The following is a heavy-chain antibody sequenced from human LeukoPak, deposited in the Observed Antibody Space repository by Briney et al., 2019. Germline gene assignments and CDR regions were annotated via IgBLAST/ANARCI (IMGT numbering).Heavy chain of an antibody. D-gene: IGHD6-6*01. Sequence: GGSLRLSCAASGITFSSYDMNWVRQAPGKGLEWVSSISSSSSYIYYAESVKGRFTISRDNAKNSQYLQMNSPRAADTAVYYCAHPLPPSSSTIRPDYWGQGALVTVSS. CDR3: AHPLPPSSSTIRPDY. V-gene: IGHV3-21*04. CDR1: GITFSSYD. CDR2: ISSSSSYI. J-gene: IGHJ4*02.